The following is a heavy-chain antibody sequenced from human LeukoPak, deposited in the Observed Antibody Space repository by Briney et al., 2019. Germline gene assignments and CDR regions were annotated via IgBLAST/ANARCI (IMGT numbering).Heavy chain of an antibody. D-gene: IGHD6-13*01. Sequence: GGSLRLSCAASGFTFRNYWMSWVRQAPGTGLEWVANIKQDGSDRNYVTSVRGRFTISRDNAESSLFLQMNSLRAEDTAVYYCVRDNPRQQGFAYWGQGTLVTVSS. CDR2: IKQDGSDR. CDR3: VRDNPRQQGFAY. J-gene: IGHJ4*02. V-gene: IGHV3-7*03. CDR1: GFTFRNYW.